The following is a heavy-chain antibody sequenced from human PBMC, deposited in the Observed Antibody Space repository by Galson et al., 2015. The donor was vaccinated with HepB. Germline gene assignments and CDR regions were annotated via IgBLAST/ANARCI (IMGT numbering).Heavy chain of an antibody. J-gene: IGHJ6*03. CDR1: GFTFSNAW. CDR3: VLGGLLAFPYYDFWSGYYHEDNYYYYMDV. Sequence: SLRLSCAASGFTFSNAWMSWVRQAPGKGLEWVGRIKSKTDGGTTDYAAPVKGRFTISRDDSKNTLYLQMNSLRAEDTAVYYCVLGGLLAFPYYDFWSGYYHEDNYYYYMDVWGKGTTVTVSS. CDR2: IKSKTDGGTT. D-gene: IGHD3-3*01. V-gene: IGHV3-15*01.